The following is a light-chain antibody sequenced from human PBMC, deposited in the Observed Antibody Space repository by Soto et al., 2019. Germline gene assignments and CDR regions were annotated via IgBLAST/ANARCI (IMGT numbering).Light chain of an antibody. V-gene: IGKV3-20*01. CDR2: AAS. CDR1: QTVSNSY. J-gene: IGKJ1*01. Sequence: TVLTQSPGTLSLSPGERSTLSFRASQTVSNSYVSWYQHKPGQTPRVLIYAASSRTPGTPDRFSGSGYGTEFTLTISRLEPEDLAVYYCQQYGSSGTFGQGTKVDIK. CDR3: QQYGSSGT.